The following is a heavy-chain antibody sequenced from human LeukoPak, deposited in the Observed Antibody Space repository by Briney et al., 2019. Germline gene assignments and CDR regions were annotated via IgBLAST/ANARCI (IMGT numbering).Heavy chain of an antibody. D-gene: IGHD4-11*01. J-gene: IGHJ6*02. CDR3: AKDPTVTMGYYYYGMDV. CDR1: GFTFSSYA. Sequence: PGASLRLSCAASGFTFSSYAMSWVRQAPGKGLEWVSAISGSGGSTYYAGSVKGRFTISRDNSKNTLYLQMNSLRAEDTAVYYCAKDPTVTMGYYYYGMDVWGQGTTVTVSS. V-gene: IGHV3-23*01. CDR2: ISGSGGST.